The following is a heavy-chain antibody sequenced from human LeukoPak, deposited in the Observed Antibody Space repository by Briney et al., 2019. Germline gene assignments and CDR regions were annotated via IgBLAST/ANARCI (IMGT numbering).Heavy chain of an antibody. CDR2: MNPNSGNT. J-gene: IGHJ4*02. CDR1: GYTFTSYD. V-gene: IGHV1-8*01. D-gene: IGHD2-15*01. CDR3: ARGPRYCSGGSCYSKLDY. Sequence: ASVKVSCKASGYTFTSYDINWVRQATGQGLEWMGWMNPNSGNTGYAQKFQGRVTMTRNTSISTAYMELSSLRSEDTAVYYCARGPRYCSGGSCYSKLDYWGQGTLVTVSS.